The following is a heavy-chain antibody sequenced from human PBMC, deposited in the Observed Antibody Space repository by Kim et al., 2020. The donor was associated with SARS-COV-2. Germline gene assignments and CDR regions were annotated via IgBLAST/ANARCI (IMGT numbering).Heavy chain of an antibody. D-gene: IGHD6-19*01. J-gene: IGHJ4*02. V-gene: IGHV3-73*01. CDR1: GFTFSGSA. CDR2: IRSKANSYAT. Sequence: GGSLRLSCAASGFTFSGSAMHWVRQASGKGLEWVGRIRSKANSYATAYAASVKGRFTISRDDSKNTAYLQMNSLKTEDTAVYYCTRHEIAVAGTHYWGQGTLVTVSS. CDR3: TRHEIAVAGTHY.